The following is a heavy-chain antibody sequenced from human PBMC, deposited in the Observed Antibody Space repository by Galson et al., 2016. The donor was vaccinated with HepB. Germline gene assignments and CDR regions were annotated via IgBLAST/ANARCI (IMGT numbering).Heavy chain of an antibody. J-gene: IGHJ6*02. D-gene: IGHD1-26*01. V-gene: IGHV3-23*01. CDR2: ISGSGGST. CDR3: AKDGSRESYYYYYYGMDV. Sequence: SLRLSCAASGFTFSNYGINWVRQAPGKGLEWVATISGSGGSTYDADSVKGRFTITSDNSKNTMYLQVNSLRAEDTAVYYCAKDGSRESYYYYYYGMDVWGQGTTVTVSS. CDR1: GFTFSNYG.